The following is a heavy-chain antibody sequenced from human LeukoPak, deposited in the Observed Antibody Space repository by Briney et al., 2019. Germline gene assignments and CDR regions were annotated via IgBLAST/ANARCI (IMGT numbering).Heavy chain of an antibody. D-gene: IGHD6-13*01. CDR2: ISSGSTYI. J-gene: IGHJ4*02. CDR3: ARGSSSGLKSYYFDY. CDR1: GFTFSNYV. Sequence: KSGESLKISCAASGFTFSNYVINWVRQAPGKGLEWVSSISSGSTYIYYADLVKGRFTISRDNANSSLYLQMSSLRDEDTAVYYCARGSSSGLKSYYFDYWGQGTLVTVSS. V-gene: IGHV3-21*01.